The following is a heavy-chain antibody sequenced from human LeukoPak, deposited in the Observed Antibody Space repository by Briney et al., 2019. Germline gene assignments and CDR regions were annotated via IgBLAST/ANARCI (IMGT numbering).Heavy chain of an antibody. CDR2: IYYTGST. V-gene: IGHV4-59*01. J-gene: IGHJ4*02. CDR3: ASSRGPSSSWSFDS. Sequence: SETLSLTCSFSIVSIKNYYWNWIRQSPGKGLQWIGYIYYTGSTDYNFSLKSRVTIPLDTSENQFSLRLNSVTAADSAVYFCASSRGPSSSWSFDSWGQGILVTVSS. CDR1: IVSIKNYY. D-gene: IGHD6-13*01.